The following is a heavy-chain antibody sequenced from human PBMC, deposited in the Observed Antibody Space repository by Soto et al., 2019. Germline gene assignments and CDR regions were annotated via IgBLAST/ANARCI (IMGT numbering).Heavy chain of an antibody. D-gene: IGHD2-2*01. V-gene: IGHV4-39*01. CDR1: GGSITSSGYY. Sequence: SETLSLTCTVSGGSITSSGYYWGWIRQPPGKGLEWIGSMYYSGSGSTYYNPSLQSRATISVDSSKNQFSLKVSSVTAADTAVYSCARSIVVPAASFDFWGPGILVTVSS. J-gene: IGHJ4*02. CDR2: MYYSGSGST. CDR3: ARSIVVPAASFDF.